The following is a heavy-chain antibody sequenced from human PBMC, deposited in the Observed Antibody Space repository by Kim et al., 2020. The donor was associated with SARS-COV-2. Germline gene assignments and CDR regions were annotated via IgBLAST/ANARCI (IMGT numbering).Heavy chain of an antibody. CDR2: INTNTGNP. CDR1: GYTFTSYA. Sequence: ASVKVSCKASGYTFTSYAMNWVRQAPGQGLEWMGWINTNTGNPTYAQGFTGRFVFSFDTSVSTAYLQISSLKAEDTAVYYSARDLYVEMATSLDYWGQGTLVTVSS. D-gene: IGHD5-12*01. CDR3: ARDLYVEMATSLDY. J-gene: IGHJ4*02. V-gene: IGHV7-4-1*02.